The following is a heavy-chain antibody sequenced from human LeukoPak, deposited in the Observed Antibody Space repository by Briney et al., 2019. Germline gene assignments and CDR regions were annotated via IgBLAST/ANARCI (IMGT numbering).Heavy chain of an antibody. V-gene: IGHV1-2*06. CDR3: VRVRGIVGASDAFDI. CDR2: INPNSGGT. CDR1: GYTFTGNY. Sequence: ASVKVSCKASGYTFTGNYMHWVRQAPGQGLEWMGRINPNSGGTNYAQKFQGRVTMTRDTSISTAYMELSRLRSDDTAVYYCVRVRGIVGASDAFDIWGQGTMVTVSS. D-gene: IGHD1-26*01. J-gene: IGHJ3*02.